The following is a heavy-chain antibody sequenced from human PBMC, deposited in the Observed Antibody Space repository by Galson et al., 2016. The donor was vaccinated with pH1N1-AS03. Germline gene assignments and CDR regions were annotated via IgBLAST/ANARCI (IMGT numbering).Heavy chain of an antibody. CDR1: GFNFDNYA. Sequence: SLRLSCAASGFNFDNYAMHWVRQARGKGLEWVSGSSWNSGTFDYADSVKGRFTISRDNAKNSLYLQMNSLTADDSALYYCAKSYHGDVFDIWGQGTMVTVSS. J-gene: IGHJ3*02. V-gene: IGHV3-9*01. CDR2: SSWNSGTF. D-gene: IGHD2-21*01. CDR3: AKSYHGDVFDI.